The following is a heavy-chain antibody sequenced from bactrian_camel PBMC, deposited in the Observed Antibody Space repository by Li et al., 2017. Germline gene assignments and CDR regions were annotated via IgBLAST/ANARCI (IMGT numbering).Heavy chain of an antibody. CDR3: TNGAAYCSSTYCDSNFGY. Sequence: VQLVESGGGLVQPGGSLRLSCAASGFTFSKYGMYWARQARGKGLEWVSAIAGAGDSTWYADSVKGRFTISRDNAKNTLYLQLDGLKTEDTAIYYCTNGAAYCSSTYCDSNFGYWGQGTQVTVS. V-gene: IGHV3S40*01. D-gene: IGHD2*01. CDR1: GFTFSKYG. J-gene: IGHJ6*01. CDR2: IAGAGDST.